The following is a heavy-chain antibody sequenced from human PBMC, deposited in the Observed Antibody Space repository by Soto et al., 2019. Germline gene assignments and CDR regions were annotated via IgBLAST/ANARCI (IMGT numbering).Heavy chain of an antibody. Sequence: EVHLVESGGGLVQPGGSLRLSCVASGYTFSEYSMNWVRQAPGKGLEWVSYFGTSRKNIFYADSVRGRFTISRDDARNSLYLQLNSLRDEDTAVYYCVRGRDWSFDIWGQGTMVTVSS. J-gene: IGHJ3*02. CDR3: VRGRDWSFDI. D-gene: IGHD3-9*01. CDR2: FGTSRKNI. V-gene: IGHV3-48*02. CDR1: GYTFSEYS.